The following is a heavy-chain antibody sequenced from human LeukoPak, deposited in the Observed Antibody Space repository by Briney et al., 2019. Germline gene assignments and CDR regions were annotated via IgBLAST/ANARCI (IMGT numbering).Heavy chain of an antibody. V-gene: IGHV1-2*02. J-gene: IGHJ5*02. CDR3: AKLSFCTGGSCYSYNWFDP. D-gene: IGHD2-15*01. CDR2: INPNSGGT. Sequence: ASVKVSCKASGYTFTAYYIHWVRQAPGPGLEWMGWINPNSGGTNYAQNFQGRVTMTRDTSISTAYMELSRLRSDDTAVYYCAKLSFCTGGSCYSYNWFDPWGQGTLVTVSS. CDR1: GYTFTAYY.